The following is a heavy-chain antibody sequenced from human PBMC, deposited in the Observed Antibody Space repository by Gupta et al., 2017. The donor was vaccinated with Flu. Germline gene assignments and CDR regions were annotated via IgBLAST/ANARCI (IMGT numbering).Heavy chain of an antibody. V-gene: IGHV1-18*01. Sequence: QVQLVQSGAEVMEPGASVKVSCRAAGYTFPHYGITGVRQAPGQGLEWMGWISPYTANTNSAPKFQDKVTLTTDSSTSTVYMELRSLKYDDTAIYYCAREGACSRTSCYADDYWGQGTLVTVSS. J-gene: IGHJ4*02. CDR1: GYTFPHYG. D-gene: IGHD2-2*01. CDR2: ISPYTANT. CDR3: AREGACSRTSCYADDY.